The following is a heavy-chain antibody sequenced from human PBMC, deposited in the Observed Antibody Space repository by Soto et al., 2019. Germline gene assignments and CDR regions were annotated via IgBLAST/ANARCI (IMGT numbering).Heavy chain of an antibody. CDR2: IIPIFGTA. Sequence: SVKVSCKASGGTFSSYAISWVRQAPGQGLEWMGGIIPIFGTANYAQKFQGRVTITADESTSTAYMELSSLRSEDTAVYYCARDWAPIITQPRGDAFDIWGQGTMVTVSS. CDR1: GGTFSSYA. J-gene: IGHJ3*02. V-gene: IGHV1-69*13. CDR3: ARDWAPIITQPRGDAFDI. D-gene: IGHD3-10*01.